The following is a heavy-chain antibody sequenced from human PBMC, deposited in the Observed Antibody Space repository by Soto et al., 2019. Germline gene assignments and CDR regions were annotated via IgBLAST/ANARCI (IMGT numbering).Heavy chain of an antibody. V-gene: IGHV3-11*01. Sequence: GGSLRLSCAASGFTFSDYYMSWIRQAPGKGLEWVSYISSSGSTIYYADSVKGRFTISRDNAKNSLYLQMNSLGAEDTAVYYCARDLLEDSSSWYKDYYYYMDVWGKGTTVTVSS. D-gene: IGHD6-13*01. CDR3: ARDLLEDSSSWYKDYYYYMDV. J-gene: IGHJ6*03. CDR1: GFTFSDYY. CDR2: ISSSGSTI.